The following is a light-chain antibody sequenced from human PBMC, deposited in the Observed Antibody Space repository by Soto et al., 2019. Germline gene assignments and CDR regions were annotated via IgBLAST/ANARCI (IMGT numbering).Light chain of an antibody. CDR3: SSYTSSSLGV. Sequence: QSALTQPASVSGSPGQSITISCTGTSSDVGGYNYVSWYQQHPGKAPKLMIYDVSNRPSGVSNRFSGSKSGNTASLTISGLQAEDEADYYCSSYTSSSLGVFGTGTKLTV. CDR2: DVS. J-gene: IGLJ1*01. V-gene: IGLV2-14*01. CDR1: SSDVGGYNY.